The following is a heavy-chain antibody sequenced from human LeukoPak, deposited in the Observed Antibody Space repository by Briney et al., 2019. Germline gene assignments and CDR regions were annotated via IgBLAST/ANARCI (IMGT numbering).Heavy chain of an antibody. CDR3: ARAPYYDFWSGYYTGYMDV. CDR1: GGSFSGYY. Sequence: SETLSLTCAVYGGSFSGYYWSWIRQPPGKGLEWIGEINHSGSTNYNPSLKSRVTISVDTSRNQFSLKLSSVTAADTAVYYCARAPYYDFWSGYYTGYMDVWGKGTTVTVSS. D-gene: IGHD3-3*01. CDR2: INHSGST. J-gene: IGHJ6*03. V-gene: IGHV4-34*01.